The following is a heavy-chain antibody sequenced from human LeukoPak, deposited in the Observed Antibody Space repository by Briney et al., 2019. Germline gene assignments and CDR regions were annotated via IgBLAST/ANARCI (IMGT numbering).Heavy chain of an antibody. CDR3: AIDGDSSGLGAFDI. D-gene: IGHD3-22*01. Sequence: PGGSLRLSCAASGFTFSSYDMHWVRQAPGKGLEWVAVISYDGSNKYYADSVKGRFTISRDNSKNTLYLQMNRLRAEDTAVYYCAIDGDSSGLGAFDIWGQGTMVTVSS. CDR2: ISYDGSNK. CDR1: GFTFSSYD. V-gene: IGHV3-30*04. J-gene: IGHJ3*02.